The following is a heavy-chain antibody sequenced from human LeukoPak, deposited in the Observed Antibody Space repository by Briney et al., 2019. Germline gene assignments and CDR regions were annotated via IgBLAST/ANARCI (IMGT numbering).Heavy chain of an antibody. Sequence: SETLSLTCTVSGDSISNFYWSWIRQPAGKGLEWIGRIFTRENSSYNPSLKSRVTMSVDRSKNQVPLSLSSVTAADTAVYYCARDSSYPSRFDYWGQGTLVTVSS. J-gene: IGHJ4*02. CDR2: IFTRENS. CDR1: GDSISNFY. D-gene: IGHD5-12*01. CDR3: ARDSSYPSRFDY. V-gene: IGHV4-4*07.